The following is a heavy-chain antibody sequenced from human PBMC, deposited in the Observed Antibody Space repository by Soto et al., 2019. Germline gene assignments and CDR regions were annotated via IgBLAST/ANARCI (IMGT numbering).Heavy chain of an antibody. J-gene: IGHJ5*02. CDR1: GGSCSSSTYY. CDR3: ARQPYDSTGYYYGA. CDR2: MYSGGNT. D-gene: IGHD3-22*01. Sequence: SDTLSLTCIVSGGSCSSSTYYWGWIRQPPGKGLEWIGSMYSGGNTYYNPSLKSRVTVSVDTSKNHFSLKLTSVTAADTAMYYCARQPYDSTGYYYGAWARGTLVTVSS. V-gene: IGHV4-39*01.